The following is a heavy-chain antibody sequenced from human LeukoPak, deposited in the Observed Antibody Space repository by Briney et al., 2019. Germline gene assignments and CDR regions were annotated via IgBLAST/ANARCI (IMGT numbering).Heavy chain of an antibody. CDR3: ARGKRQRYNWFDP. Sequence: SETLSLTCAVYGGSFSGYYWSWIRQPPGKGLEWIGEINHSGSTNYNPSLKSRVTISVDTSKNQFSLKLSSVTAADTAVYYCARGKRQRYNWFDPWGQGTLVSVSS. CDR2: INHSGST. CDR1: GGSFSGYY. J-gene: IGHJ5*02. V-gene: IGHV4-34*01.